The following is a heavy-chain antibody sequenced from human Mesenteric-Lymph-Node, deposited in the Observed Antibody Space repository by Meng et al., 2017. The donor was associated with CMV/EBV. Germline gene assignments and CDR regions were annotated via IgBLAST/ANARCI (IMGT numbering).Heavy chain of an antibody. J-gene: IGHJ6*02. Sequence: GGSLKISCAASGFSFRSYEMNWVRQAPGKGLEWVSYISNSDSTIYYADSVKGRFTISRDNAKNSLYLQMNSLRAEDTAVYYCAVRGGMDVWGQGTTVTVSS. CDR2: ISNSDSTI. CDR3: AVRGGMDV. CDR1: GFSFRSYE. V-gene: IGHV3-48*03. D-gene: IGHD3-10*01.